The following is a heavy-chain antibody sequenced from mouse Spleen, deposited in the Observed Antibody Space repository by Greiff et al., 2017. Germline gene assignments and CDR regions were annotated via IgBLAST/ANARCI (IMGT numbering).Heavy chain of an antibody. CDR2: INPSSGYT. Sequence: VQLQQSGAELARPGASVKMSCKASGYTFTSYTMHWVKQRPGQGLEWIGHINPSSGYTKYNQKFKDKATLTADKSSSTAYMQLSSLTSEDSAVYYCARGGGYHYFDYWGQGTTLTVSS. V-gene: IGHV1-4*01. D-gene: IGHD1-1*02. CDR3: ARGGGYHYFDY. CDR1: GYTFTSYT. J-gene: IGHJ2*01.